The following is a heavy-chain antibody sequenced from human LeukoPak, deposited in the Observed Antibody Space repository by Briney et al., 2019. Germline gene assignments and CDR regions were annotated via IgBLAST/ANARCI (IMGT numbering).Heavy chain of an antibody. CDR3: ARSTFIYDILTGYYPPYFDY. D-gene: IGHD3-9*01. J-gene: IGHJ4*02. CDR1: GGSISSYY. CDR2: IYYSGST. V-gene: IGHV4-59*01. Sequence: SETLSLTCTVSGGSISSYYWSWIRQPPGKGLEWIGYIYYSGSTNYNPSLKSRVTISVDTSKNQFSLKLSSVTAADTAVYYCARSTFIYDILTGYYPPYFDYWGQGTLVTVSS.